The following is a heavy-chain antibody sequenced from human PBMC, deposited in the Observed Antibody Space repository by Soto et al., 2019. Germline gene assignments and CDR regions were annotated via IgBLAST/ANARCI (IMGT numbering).Heavy chain of an antibody. CDR3: ETAHFDYLWLYDY. V-gene: IGHV4-31*03. D-gene: IGHD2-2*02. CDR2: IYHRGTT. J-gene: IGHJ4*02. Sequence: PSETLSLTCTVSGASISSGNYYWNWVRQYPGKGLEWVGYIYHRGTTYYNPSLKSRPSISLDTSKNQFSLKVSSVTAADTAVYYSETAHFDYLWLYDYWGQGTLVTVSS. CDR1: GASISSGNYY.